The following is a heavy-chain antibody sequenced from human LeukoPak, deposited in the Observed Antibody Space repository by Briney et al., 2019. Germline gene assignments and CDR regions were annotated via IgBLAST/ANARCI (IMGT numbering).Heavy chain of an antibody. V-gene: IGHV3-7*01. D-gene: IGHD4-17*01. CDR2: IKQDGSEK. CDR3: AREGPSVTPYY. J-gene: IGHJ4*02. CDR1: GFNFGSNW. Sequence: GGSLRLSCTASGFNFGSNWMSWVRQAPGKGLEWVANIKQDGSEKYYVDSVKGRFTISRDNAKNSLYLQMNSLRAEDTAVYYCAREGPSVTPYYWGQGTLVTVSS.